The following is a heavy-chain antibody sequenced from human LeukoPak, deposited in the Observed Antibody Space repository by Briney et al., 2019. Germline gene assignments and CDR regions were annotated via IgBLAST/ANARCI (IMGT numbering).Heavy chain of an antibody. CDR2: IYYSGST. J-gene: IGHJ4*02. CDR3: ARHSGRLGPFDY. V-gene: IGHV4-59*08. D-gene: IGHD5-12*01. CDR1: AGSINSYY. Sequence: PSETLSLTCTVSAGSINSYYWSWIRQPPGKGLEYIGYIYYSGSTDYNPSLKSRVTISVDTSKNRFSLNLSSVTAADTAVYYCARHSGRLGPFDYWGQGTLVTVSS.